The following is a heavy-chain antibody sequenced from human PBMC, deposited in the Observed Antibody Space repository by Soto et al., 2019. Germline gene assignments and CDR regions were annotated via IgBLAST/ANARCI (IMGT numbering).Heavy chain of an antibody. CDR2: ISWKSGSM. J-gene: IGHJ3*01. CDR3: AKDIYDILTGYSRGDGLDL. CDR1: GFKFDDYA. Sequence: EVQLVESGGDLVQPGRSLRIACTASGFKFDDYAMHWVRQAPGEGLEWGSGISWKSGSMNYADSVKGRFTISRDNAKNSLYLQMNSLRSEDTALYYCAKDIYDILTGYSRGDGLDLWGHGTMVTVSS. V-gene: IGHV3-9*01. D-gene: IGHD3-9*01.